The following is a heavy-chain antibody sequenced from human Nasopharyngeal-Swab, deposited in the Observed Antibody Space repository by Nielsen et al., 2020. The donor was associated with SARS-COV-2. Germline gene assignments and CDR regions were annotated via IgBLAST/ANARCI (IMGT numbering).Heavy chain of an antibody. CDR3: AKGGIVGATSTGDY. V-gene: IGHV3-53*01. D-gene: IGHD1-26*01. Sequence: GGSLRLSCAASGLIVSSNYMSWVRQAPGKGLEWVSIIYSGGTTYYADSVRGRFTISRDNSKNTLYLQMNSLRAEDTAVYYCAKGGIVGATSTGDYWGQGTLVTVSS. J-gene: IGHJ4*02. CDR1: GLIVSSNY. CDR2: IYSGGTT.